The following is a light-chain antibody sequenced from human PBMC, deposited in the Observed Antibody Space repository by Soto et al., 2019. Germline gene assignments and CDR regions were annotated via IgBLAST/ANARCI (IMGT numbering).Light chain of an antibody. CDR1: QSVNSN. J-gene: IGKJ1*01. V-gene: IGKV3-15*01. Sequence: EIVMTQSPATLSVSPGERATLSCRASQSVNSNLAWYQQKPGQAPRLLIYGASTRATGIPARFSGNGSGTEFTLTISSLQSEDFAVYYCQQYNNWPWTFGQGTKVEIK. CDR2: GAS. CDR3: QQYNNWPWT.